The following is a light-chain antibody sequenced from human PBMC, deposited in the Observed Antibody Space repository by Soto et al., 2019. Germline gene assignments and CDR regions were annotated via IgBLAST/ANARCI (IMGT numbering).Light chain of an antibody. CDR2: HAS. V-gene: IGKV3-20*01. CDR1: QSVRNTY. CDR3: QQYGTSPPVYA. Sequence: EIVLTQSPGTLSVSPGERATLSCRTSQSVRNTYLAWYQQKPGQAPRLLIYHASSRATGIPDRFSGSGSGTDFTLTISRLAPEDFAVYYCQQYGTSPPVYAFGQGTKLEI. J-gene: IGKJ2*01.